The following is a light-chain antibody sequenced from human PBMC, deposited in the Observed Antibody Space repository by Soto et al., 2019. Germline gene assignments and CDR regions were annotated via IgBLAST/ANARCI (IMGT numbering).Light chain of an antibody. CDR2: DVS. CDR3: SSYTSSNTLYV. Sequence: QSALTQPASVSGSPGQSIAISCTGTTSDVGDYNLVSWYQQHPGKAPKLMIYDVSNRPSGISDRFSASKSGNTASLTISGLQAEDEDDYSCSSYTSSNTLYVFGTGNKLTVL. J-gene: IGLJ1*01. CDR1: TSDVGDYNL. V-gene: IGLV2-14*01.